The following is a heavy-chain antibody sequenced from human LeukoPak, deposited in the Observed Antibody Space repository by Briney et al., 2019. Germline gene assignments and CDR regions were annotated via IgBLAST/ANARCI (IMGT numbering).Heavy chain of an antibody. Sequence: GGSLRLSCEASGFTFTNYWMGWVRQAPGKGLEWVANINQDGSETYFVDSVKGRFTISRDNAKNSLNLQMNSLRVDDSAVYYCASLVGGYYPPVEAFDIWGQGTMVTVSS. CDR3: ASLVGGYYPPVEAFDI. CDR1: GFTFTNYW. D-gene: IGHD6-25*01. V-gene: IGHV3-7*02. CDR2: INQDGSET. J-gene: IGHJ3*02.